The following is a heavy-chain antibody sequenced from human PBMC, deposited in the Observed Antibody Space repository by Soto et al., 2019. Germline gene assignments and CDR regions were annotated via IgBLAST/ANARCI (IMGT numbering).Heavy chain of an antibody. Sequence: GASVKVSCKASGYTFTGYYMHWVRQAPGQGLEWMGWINPNSGGTNYAQKFQGWVTMTRDTSISTAYMELSRLRSDDTAVYYCARGAYDYVWGSYRTQFDYWGQGTLVTVSS. CDR1: GYTFTGYY. CDR3: ARGAYDYVWGSYRTQFDY. V-gene: IGHV1-2*04. D-gene: IGHD3-16*02. CDR2: INPNSGGT. J-gene: IGHJ4*02.